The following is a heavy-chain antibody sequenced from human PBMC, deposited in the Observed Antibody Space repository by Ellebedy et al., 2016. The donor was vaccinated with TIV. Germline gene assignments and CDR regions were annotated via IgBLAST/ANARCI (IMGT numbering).Heavy chain of an antibody. CDR2: ISYDGSNK. V-gene: IGHV3-30*01. J-gene: IGHJ4*02. D-gene: IGHD1-14*01. CDR3: ESATHHREVPYFDY. Sequence: GESLKISCAASGFTFSSYAMHWVRQAPGKGLEWVAVISYDGSNKYYADSVKGRFTISRDNSKNTLYLQMNSLRAEDTAVYYCESATHHREVPYFDYWGQGTLVTVSS. CDR1: GFTFSSYA.